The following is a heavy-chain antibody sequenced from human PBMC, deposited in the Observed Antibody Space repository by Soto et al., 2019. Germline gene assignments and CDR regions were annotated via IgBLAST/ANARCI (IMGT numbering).Heavy chain of an antibody. CDR3: ARGGDGDPLSY. Sequence: KXSCKAFGYTFTXXXMPWVRQAXXXGLEWMGGIVPLFDMTNYAQKFQGRVTITAXEYTSTAYMELRSLTSDDTAVYYCARGGDGDPLSYWGRGTLVTVSS. CDR1: GYTFTXXX. D-gene: IGHD4-17*01. CDR2: IVPLFDMT. J-gene: IGHJ4*02. V-gene: IGHV1-69*01.